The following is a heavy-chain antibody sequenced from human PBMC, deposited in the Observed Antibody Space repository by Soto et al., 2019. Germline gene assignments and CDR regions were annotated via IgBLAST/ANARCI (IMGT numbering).Heavy chain of an antibody. CDR1: GYTFTSYG. J-gene: IGHJ3*02. V-gene: IGHV1-18*01. CDR2: ISAYNGNT. D-gene: IGHD2-15*01. CDR3: ARDIAVVVAATGRAFDI. Sequence: ASVKVSCKASGYTFTSYGISWVRQAPGQGLEWMGWISAYNGNTNYAQKLQGRVTMTTDTSTSTAYMELRSLRSDDTAVYYCARDIAVVVAATGRAFDIWGQGTMVTVSS.